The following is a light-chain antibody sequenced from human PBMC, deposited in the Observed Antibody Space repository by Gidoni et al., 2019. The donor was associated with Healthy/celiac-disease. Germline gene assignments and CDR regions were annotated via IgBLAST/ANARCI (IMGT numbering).Light chain of an antibody. CDR3: AAWDDSLNGLWV. V-gene: IGLV1-44*01. CDR1: SSNIGSNT. Sequence: QSVLTPPPSASGTPWQRVTISCSGSSSNIGSNTVNWYQQLPGTAPKLLIYSNNQRPSGVPDRFAGSKAGTSASLAISGLQSEDEADYYCAAWDDSLNGLWVFGGGTKLTVL. CDR2: SNN. J-gene: IGLJ3*02.